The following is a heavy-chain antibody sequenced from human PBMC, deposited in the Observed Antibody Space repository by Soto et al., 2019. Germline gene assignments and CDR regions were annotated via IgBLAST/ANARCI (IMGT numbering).Heavy chain of an antibody. D-gene: IGHD3-10*01. CDR2: TYYNGNA. CDR3: ARHCVAVVITVWGY. Sequence: SETLSVTCNVSGGSIDRGNYYWDWLRQPPGKGLEWIGTTYYNGNAYYNPSLKSRVSMSVDTSKNQFSLKLVSVTAADTAAYYCARHCVAVVITVWGYWGQGTLITVS. V-gene: IGHV4-39*01. J-gene: IGHJ4*02. CDR1: GGSIDRGNYY.